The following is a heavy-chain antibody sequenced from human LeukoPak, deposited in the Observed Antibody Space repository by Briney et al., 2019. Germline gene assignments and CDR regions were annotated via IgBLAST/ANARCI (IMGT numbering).Heavy chain of an antibody. CDR3: ARVMDGATLDDY. Sequence: ASVKVSCKASGYTFTSYGISWVRQAPGQGLEWTGWISAYNGNTNYAQKLQGRVTMTTDTSTSTAYMELRSLRSDDTAVYYCARVMDGATLDDYWGQGTLVTVSS. CDR2: ISAYNGNT. V-gene: IGHV1-18*01. D-gene: IGHD5-12*01. J-gene: IGHJ4*02. CDR1: GYTFTSYG.